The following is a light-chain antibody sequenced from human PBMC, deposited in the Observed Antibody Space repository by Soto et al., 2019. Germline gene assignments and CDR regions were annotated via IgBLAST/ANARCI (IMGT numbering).Light chain of an antibody. CDR1: SNDVGAYNY. CDR3: SSYAGSNNFV. V-gene: IGLV2-8*01. J-gene: IGLJ2*01. CDR2: EVS. Sequence: QSALTQPPSASGSPGQSVTISCTGTSNDVGAYNYVSWYQQHPGKAPKLMIYEVSQRPSGVPDRFSGSKSGYTASLTVSGLQAEDEADYYCSSYAGSNNFVFGGGTKLTVL.